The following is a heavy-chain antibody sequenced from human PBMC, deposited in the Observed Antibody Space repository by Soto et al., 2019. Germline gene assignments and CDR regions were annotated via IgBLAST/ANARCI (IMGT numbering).Heavy chain of an antibody. D-gene: IGHD5-12*01. J-gene: IGHJ4*02. Sequence: GGSLRRSCTASGFTFGDYAINWVRQVPGKGLEWLGFIRNDIYDETTEYAASVKGRIIISRDDSKSMAYLQMDSLKTEDTGVYYCTRGRDGYNPYYFLYWGQGALVTVSS. CDR3: TRGRDGYNPYYFLY. CDR1: GFTFGDYA. V-gene: IGHV3-49*04. CDR2: IRNDIYDETT.